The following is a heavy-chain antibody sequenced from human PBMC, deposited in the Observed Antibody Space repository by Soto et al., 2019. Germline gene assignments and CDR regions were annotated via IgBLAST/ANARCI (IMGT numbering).Heavy chain of an antibody. CDR3: AKDRSRSWAFDY. J-gene: IGHJ4*02. D-gene: IGHD6-13*01. CDR2: ISYDGSNE. Sequence: GGSLRLSCAASGFTFNNYGMHWVRQAPGKGLEWVALISYDGSNEDYADSVKGRFTISRDSSKNTLYLQMNSLRGEDTAVYYCAKDRSRSWAFDYWGQGTLVTVSS. V-gene: IGHV3-30*18. CDR1: GFTFNNYG.